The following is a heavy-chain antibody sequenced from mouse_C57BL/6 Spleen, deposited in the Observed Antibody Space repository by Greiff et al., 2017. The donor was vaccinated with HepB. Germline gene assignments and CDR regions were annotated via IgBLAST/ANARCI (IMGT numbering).Heavy chain of an antibody. CDR1: GFNIKDYY. J-gene: IGHJ3*01. CDR3: TTDYYGSSFAY. CDR2: IDPEDGDT. V-gene: IGHV14-1*01. Sequence: VQLKQSGAELVRPGASVKLSCTASGFNIKDYYMHWVKQRPEQGLEWIGRIDPEDGDTEYAPKFQGKATMTADTSSNTAYLQLSSLTSEDTAVYYCTTDYYGSSFAYWGQGTLVTVSA. D-gene: IGHD1-1*01.